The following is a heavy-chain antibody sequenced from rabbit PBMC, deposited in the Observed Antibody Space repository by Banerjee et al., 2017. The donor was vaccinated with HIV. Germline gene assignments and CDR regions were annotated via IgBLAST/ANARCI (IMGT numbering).Heavy chain of an antibody. V-gene: IGHV1S40*01. D-gene: IGHD6-1*01. CDR2: IGGGSSGST. J-gene: IGHJ2*01. CDR3: ARRADSYGDAFDL. Sequence: QSLEESGGDLVKPGASLTLTCTASGFSFSSGYDMCWVRQAPGKGLEWIACIGGGSSGSTYYASWAKGRFTISKTSSTTVTLQLNSLTAADTATYFCARRADSYGDAFDLWGPRHPRHRL. CDR1: GFSFSSGYD.